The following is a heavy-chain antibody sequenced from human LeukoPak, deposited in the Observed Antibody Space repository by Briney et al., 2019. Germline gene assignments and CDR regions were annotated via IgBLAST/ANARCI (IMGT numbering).Heavy chain of an antibody. CDR3: AGAARGYYFDY. CDR2: IIPIFGTA. D-gene: IGHD6-6*01. Sequence: GASVKVSCKASGGTFSSYAISWVRQAPGQGLERMGGIIPIFGTANYAQKFQGRVTITTDESTSTAYMELSSLRSEDTAVYYCAGAARGYYFDYWGQGTLVTVSS. J-gene: IGHJ4*02. V-gene: IGHV1-69*05. CDR1: GGTFSSYA.